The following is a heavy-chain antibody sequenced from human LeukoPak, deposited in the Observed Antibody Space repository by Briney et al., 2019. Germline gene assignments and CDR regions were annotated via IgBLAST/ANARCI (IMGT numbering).Heavy chain of an antibody. D-gene: IGHD1-26*01. V-gene: IGHV1-2*02. CDR1: GYTFTGYY. CDR2: INPNSGGT. Sequence: ASVKVSCKASGYTFTGYYMHWVRQAPGQGLEWMGWINPNSGGTNYAQKFQGRVTMTRDTSISTAYMELSRLRSEDTAVYYCARERSGGSYYPDWFDPWGQGTLVTVSS. J-gene: IGHJ5*02. CDR3: ARERSGGSYYPDWFDP.